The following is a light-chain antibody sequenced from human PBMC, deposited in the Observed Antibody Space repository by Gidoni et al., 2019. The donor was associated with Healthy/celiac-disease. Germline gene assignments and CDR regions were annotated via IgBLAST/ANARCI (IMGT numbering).Light chain of an antibody. CDR2: DAS. J-gene: IGKJ4*01. Sequence: DIQMTQSPSSLSASAGDRVTITCQASQDISNYLNWYQQKQGNAPKLLIYDASNLETGVTSRFSGSGSVTDFTFAISSLQPEGIATYYCQQYDNLPPPTFXGXTKVEIK. CDR1: QDISNY. CDR3: QQYDNLPPPT. V-gene: IGKV1-33*01.